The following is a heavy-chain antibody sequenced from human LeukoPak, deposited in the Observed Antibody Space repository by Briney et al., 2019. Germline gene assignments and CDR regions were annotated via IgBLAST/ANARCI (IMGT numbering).Heavy chain of an antibody. Sequence: PSETLSLTCSVSGGSISRSDYYWSWIRQPPGKGLEWIGYIYYSGITYYNPSLKSRVTISVDTSKNQFSLKLSSVTAADTAVYYCARVVGDYYDSSGYEDYWGQGTLVTVSS. J-gene: IGHJ4*02. CDR1: GGSISRSDYY. CDR2: IYYSGIT. D-gene: IGHD3-22*01. CDR3: ARVVGDYYDSSGYEDY. V-gene: IGHV4-30-4*01.